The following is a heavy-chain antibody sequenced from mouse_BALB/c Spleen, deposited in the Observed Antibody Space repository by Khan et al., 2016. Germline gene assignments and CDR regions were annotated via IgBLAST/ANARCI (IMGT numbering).Heavy chain of an antibody. CDR3: ARRDYGSSYDAMDY. D-gene: IGHD1-1*01. Sequence: EVQLQESGPGLVKPSQSLSLTCTVTGYSITSDYAWNWIRQFPGNKLEWMGYISYSGSTSYNPSLKSRISITRDTSKNQFFLQLNSVTTEDTATYYCARRDYGSSYDAMDYWGQGTSVTVSS. CDR2: ISYSGST. V-gene: IGHV3-2*02. CDR1: GYSITSDYA. J-gene: IGHJ4*01.